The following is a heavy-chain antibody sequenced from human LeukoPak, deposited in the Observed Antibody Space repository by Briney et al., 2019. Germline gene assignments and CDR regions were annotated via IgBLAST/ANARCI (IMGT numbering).Heavy chain of an antibody. Sequence: ASVKVSCKASGYTFTSYAMKCVRQAPGQGLVWMGWINTNTGNPTYAQGFTGRFVFSLDTSVSTAYLQISSLKAEDTAVYYCARDYYGSSGYPYFDYWGQGTLVTVSS. J-gene: IGHJ4*02. CDR2: INTNTGNP. CDR1: GYTFTSYA. CDR3: ARDYYGSSGYPYFDY. D-gene: IGHD3-22*01. V-gene: IGHV7-4-1*02.